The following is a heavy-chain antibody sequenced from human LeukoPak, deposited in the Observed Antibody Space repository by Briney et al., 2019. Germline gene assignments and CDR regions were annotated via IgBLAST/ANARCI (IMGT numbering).Heavy chain of an antibody. D-gene: IGHD2-15*01. V-gene: IGHV3-23*01. Sequence: GGSLRLSCVASGLPFSSYAMSWVRQAPGKGLEWVSALTGSGGSTYYADSVKGRFTISRDNSKNTLYLQMNSLRAEDTAVYYCTTGGVVVVVAATLADYWGQGNLVTVSS. J-gene: IGHJ4*02. CDR3: TTGGVVVVVAATLADY. CDR1: GLPFSSYA. CDR2: LTGSGGST.